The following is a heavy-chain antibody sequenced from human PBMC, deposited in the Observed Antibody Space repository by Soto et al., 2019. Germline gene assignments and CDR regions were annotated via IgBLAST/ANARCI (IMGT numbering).Heavy chain of an antibody. CDR3: ASGRGGGDYYYYMDV. CDR1: GGSISSYY. J-gene: IGHJ6*03. CDR2: IYYSGST. Sequence: TLSLKCTVSGGSISSYYWSWIRQPPGKGLEGIGYIYYSGSTNYNPSLKSRVTISVDTSKNQFSLELSSVTAADTAVYYCASGRGGGDYYYYMDVWGKGTTVTVSS. V-gene: IGHV4-59*01. D-gene: IGHD2-15*01.